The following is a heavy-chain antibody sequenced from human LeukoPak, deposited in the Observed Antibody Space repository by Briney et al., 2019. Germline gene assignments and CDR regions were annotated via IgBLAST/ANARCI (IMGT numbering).Heavy chain of an antibody. D-gene: IGHD6-13*01. Sequence: GGSLRLSCAASGFTFSSYAMSWVRQAPGKGLEWVSAISGSGGSTYYADSVKGRFTISRDNSKNTLYLQMNSLRAEDTAVYYCARVVRGSSWNWFDPWGQGTLVTVSS. J-gene: IGHJ5*02. CDR1: GFTFSSYA. V-gene: IGHV3-23*01. CDR2: ISGSGGST. CDR3: ARVVRGSSWNWFDP.